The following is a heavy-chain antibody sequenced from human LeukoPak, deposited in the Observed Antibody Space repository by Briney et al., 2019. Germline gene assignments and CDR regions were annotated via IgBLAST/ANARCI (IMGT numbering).Heavy chain of an antibody. J-gene: IGHJ6*02. CDR1: GYTFTSYY. CDR3: ARDRHYGDSSYYYYGMDV. V-gene: IGHV1-46*01. Sequence: ASVKVSCKASGYTFTSYYMHWVRQAPGQGLEWMGIINPSGGSTSYAQKFQGRVTITRDTSTSTVYMELSSLRSEDTAVYYCARDRHYGDSSYYYYGMDVWGQGTTVTVSS. D-gene: IGHD4-17*01. CDR2: INPSGGST.